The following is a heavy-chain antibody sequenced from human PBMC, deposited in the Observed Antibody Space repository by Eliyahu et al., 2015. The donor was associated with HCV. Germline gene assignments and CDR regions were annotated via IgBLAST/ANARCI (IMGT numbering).Heavy chain of an antibody. V-gene: IGHV1-69*01. CDR1: GGTFSSYA. CDR2: IIPIFGTA. Sequence: QVQLVQSGAEVKKPGSSVKVSCKASGGTFSSYAISWVRQAPGQGLEWMGGIIPIFGTANYAQKFQGRVTITADESTSTAYMELSSLRSEDTAVYYCARFDNIGYSYGTYYYYGMDVWGQGTTVTVSS. J-gene: IGHJ6*02. CDR3: ARFDNIGYSYGTYYYYGMDV. D-gene: IGHD5-18*01.